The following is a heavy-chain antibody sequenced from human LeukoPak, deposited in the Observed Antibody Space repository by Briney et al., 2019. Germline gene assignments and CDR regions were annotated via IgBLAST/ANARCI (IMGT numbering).Heavy chain of an antibody. V-gene: IGHV3-53*01. Sequence: PGGSLRLSCAASGFTVSNNHMTWVRQAPGKGLEWVSVIYSGGSTYYADSVRGRFIISRDISKNTLYLQMNSLRAEDTAVYRCASGYCSGGRCYPVYLHYWGQGTLVTVSS. J-gene: IGHJ4*02. CDR1: GFTVSNNH. D-gene: IGHD2-15*01. CDR3: ASGYCSGGRCYPVYLHY. CDR2: IYSGGST.